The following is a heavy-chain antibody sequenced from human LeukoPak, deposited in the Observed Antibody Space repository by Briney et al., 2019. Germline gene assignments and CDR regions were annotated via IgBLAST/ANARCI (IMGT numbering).Heavy chain of an antibody. CDR1: GYTFTGYY. Sequence: GASVKVSCKASGYTFTGYYMHWVRQAPGQGLEGMGWINPNSGGTNYAQKFQGRVTMTRDTSISTAYMELSRLRSDDTAVYYCARLPPTYYDFWSGSDYFDYWGQGTLVTVSS. V-gene: IGHV1-2*02. J-gene: IGHJ4*02. CDR2: INPNSGGT. D-gene: IGHD3-3*01. CDR3: ARLPPTYYDFWSGSDYFDY.